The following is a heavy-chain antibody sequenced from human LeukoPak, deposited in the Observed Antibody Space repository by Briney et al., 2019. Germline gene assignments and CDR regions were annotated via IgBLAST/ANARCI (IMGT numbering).Heavy chain of an antibody. D-gene: IGHD3-9*01. CDR2: INPNSGGT. CDR3: AREPDYDILTGYYIY. V-gene: IGHV1-2*02. Sequence: ASVKVSCKASGYTFTGYYMHWVRQAPGQGLEWMGWINPNSGGTNYAQKFQGRVTMTRDTSISTAYMELSRLRSDDTAVYYCAREPDYDILTGYYIYWGQGTLVTVSS. J-gene: IGHJ4*02. CDR1: GYTFTGYY.